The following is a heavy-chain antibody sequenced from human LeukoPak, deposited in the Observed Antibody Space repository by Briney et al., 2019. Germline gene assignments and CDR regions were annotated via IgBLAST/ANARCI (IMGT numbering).Heavy chain of an antibody. J-gene: IGHJ6*03. CDR3: ARERHYDSSGYYYGYYYYMDV. CDR2: TNHSGST. CDR1: GGSFSGYY. Sequence: SETLSLTCAVYGGSFSGYYWSWIRQPPGKGLEWICETNHSGSTNYNPSLKSRVTISVDTSKNQFSLKQSSVTATDTAVYYCARERHYDSSGYYYGYYYYMDVWGKGTRSPSP. D-gene: IGHD3-22*01. V-gene: IGHV4-34*01.